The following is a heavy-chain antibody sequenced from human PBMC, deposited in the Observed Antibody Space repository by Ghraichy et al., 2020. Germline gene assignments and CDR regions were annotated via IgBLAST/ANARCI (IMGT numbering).Heavy chain of an antibody. V-gene: IGHV3-49*04. CDR1: GFSFGDYT. Sequence: GGSLRLSCTTSGFSFGDYTMSWVRQAPGKGLEWVGFIRSKAYGGTREYAASVKGRFTISRDDYKSVAYLQMTSLKTEATAGYYCTGFGEFFSLDIDYWGQGTLVTVSS. D-gene: IGHD3-10*01. J-gene: IGHJ4*02. CDR2: IRSKAYGGTR. CDR3: TGFGEFFSLDIDY.